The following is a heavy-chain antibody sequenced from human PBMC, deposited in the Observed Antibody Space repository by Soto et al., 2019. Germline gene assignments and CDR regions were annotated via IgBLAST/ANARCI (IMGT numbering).Heavy chain of an antibody. CDR3: ARDDVLCDGGRCYGVPLDV. CDR1: GFTVSSKY. V-gene: IGHV3-66*01. D-gene: IGHD2-15*01. CDR2: IQSGGPT. Sequence: EVQLVESGGGLVQPGGSLRLSCAASGFTVSSKYMSWVRQAPGKGLEWVSLIQSGGPTYYADSVKGRFTISRDTSENKVPLQMDSLRDEDTAVYYCARDDVLCDGGRCYGVPLDVWGNGTTVTVSS. J-gene: IGHJ6*04.